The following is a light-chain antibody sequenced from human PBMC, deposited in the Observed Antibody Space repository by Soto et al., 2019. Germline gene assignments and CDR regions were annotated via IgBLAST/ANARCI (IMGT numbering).Light chain of an antibody. Sequence: DIQMTQSPSSLSASVGDRVTITCRASQGISNYLAWYQQKPGKVPKLLIYAASTLQSGVPSRFSGSGYGTDFTLTISSLQPEAVATYYCQKYNSAPPWTFGQGTKVDIK. CDR3: QKYNSAPPWT. CDR2: AAS. CDR1: QGISNY. J-gene: IGKJ1*01. V-gene: IGKV1-27*01.